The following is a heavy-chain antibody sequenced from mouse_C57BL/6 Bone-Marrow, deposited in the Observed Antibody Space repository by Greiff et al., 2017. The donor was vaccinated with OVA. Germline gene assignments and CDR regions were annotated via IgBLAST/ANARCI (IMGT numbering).Heavy chain of an antibody. Sequence: VKLMESGAELVRPGASVTLSCKASGYTFTDYEMHWVKQTPVHGLEWIGAIDPETGGTAYNQKFKGKAILTADKSSSTAYMELRSLTSEDSAVYYCTRGAPASNWYFDVWGTGTTVTVSS. V-gene: IGHV1-15*01. D-gene: IGHD6-1*01. CDR2: IDPETGGT. J-gene: IGHJ1*03. CDR1: GYTFTDYE. CDR3: TRGAPASNWYFDV.